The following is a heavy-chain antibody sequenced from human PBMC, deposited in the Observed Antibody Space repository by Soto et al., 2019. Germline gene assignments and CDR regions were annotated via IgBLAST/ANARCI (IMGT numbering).Heavy chain of an antibody. CDR3: AKGSFGFDY. D-gene: IGHD3-10*01. V-gene: IGHV3-23*01. CDR1: GVTFTSYA. Sequence: GGSLRLSCAAFGVTFTSYAMTWVRQVPGEGLQWVSSINKSGDSTYYADSVKGRFTTSRDNSKNTPYLQMNSLRAEDTAIYYCAKGSFGFDYWGQGTLVTVSS. CDR2: INKSGDST. J-gene: IGHJ4*02.